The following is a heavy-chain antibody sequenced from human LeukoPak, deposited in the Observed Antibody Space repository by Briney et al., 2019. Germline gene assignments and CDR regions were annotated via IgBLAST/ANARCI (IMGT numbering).Heavy chain of an antibody. CDR1: GFTFSNYA. CDR2: ISGSGDST. Sequence: GGSLRLSCAASGFTFSNYAMSWVRQAPGKGLEWVSGISGSGDSTYYGDSVKGRFTISGDNSKNTLYLQMNSLRAEDTAVYYCAKEKQRNFAYWGQGTLVTVPS. J-gene: IGHJ4*02. V-gene: IGHV3-23*01. CDR3: AKEKQRNFAY.